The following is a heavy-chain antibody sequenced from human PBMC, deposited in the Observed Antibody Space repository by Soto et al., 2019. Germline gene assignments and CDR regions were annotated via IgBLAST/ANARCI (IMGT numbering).Heavy chain of an antibody. D-gene: IGHD3-9*01. CDR2: INPNSGGT. J-gene: IGHJ6*02. CDR1: VYTFTGYY. Sequence: ASVQVSCQASVYTFTGYYMHWVRQAPGQGLEWMGWINPNSGGTNYAQKFQGRVTMTRDTSFNLVYMEMSGLMSDDTAVYYCARDARGTRGFDEMDIWGQGTTVTVSS. CDR3: ARDARGTRGFDEMDI. V-gene: IGHV1-2*02.